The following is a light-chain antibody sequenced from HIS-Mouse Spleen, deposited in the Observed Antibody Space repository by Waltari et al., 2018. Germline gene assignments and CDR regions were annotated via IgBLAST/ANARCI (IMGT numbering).Light chain of an antibody. J-gene: IGLJ2*01. V-gene: IGLV2-14*03. CDR2: DVR. CDR3: SSYTSSSTLVV. Sequence: QSALTQPASVSGSPGPSITISCPGTSSDVGGYNYVSWYQPPPGKAPKLMTYDVRNPPSGVSNRFSGSKSGNTASLTISGLQAEDEADYYCSSYTSSSTLVVFGGGTKLTVL. CDR1: SSDVGGYNY.